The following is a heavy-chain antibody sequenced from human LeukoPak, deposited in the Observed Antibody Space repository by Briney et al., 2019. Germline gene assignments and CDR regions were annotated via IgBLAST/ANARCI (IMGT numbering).Heavy chain of an antibody. CDR2: ISGSGGST. V-gene: IGHV3-23*01. D-gene: IGHD5-24*01. Sequence: PGGTLRLSCAASGFTFSSYGMSWVRQAPGKGLEWVSAISGSGGSTFYADSVKGRFTISRDNSKNTLYLQMNSLRAEDTAVYYCARSGRDGYNLGYWGQGTLVTVSS. CDR3: ARSGRDGYNLGY. CDR1: GFTFSSYG. J-gene: IGHJ4*02.